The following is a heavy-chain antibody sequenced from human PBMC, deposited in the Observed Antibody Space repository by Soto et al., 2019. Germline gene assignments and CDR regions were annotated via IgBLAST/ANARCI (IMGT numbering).Heavy chain of an antibody. D-gene: IGHD3-10*01. CDR3: ARDFAVRHPPTWFDP. CDR2: VWSDGSNK. V-gene: IGHV3-33*01. J-gene: IGHJ5*02. CDR1: GFTFTDHG. Sequence: GGSLRLSCAAPGFTFTDHGMHWVRQAPGEGLEWVAVVWSDGSNKYYADSVKDRFTVSRDNSKNTLFLQMDNLRVEDTAVYYCARDFAVRHPPTWFDPWGQGTLVTVSS.